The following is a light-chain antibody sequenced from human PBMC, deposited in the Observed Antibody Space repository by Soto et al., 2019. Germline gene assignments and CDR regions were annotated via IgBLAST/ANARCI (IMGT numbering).Light chain of an antibody. Sequence: AIQMTQSPSSFSATTGDRVTITCRASQGISSYLAWYQQKPGKAPKLLIYAASTLQSGVPSRFSGSGSGTDFTLTISCLQSEDFATYYCQQYYSYPPYTFGQGTKVDIK. V-gene: IGKV1-8*01. CDR3: QQYYSYPPYT. CDR1: QGISSY. J-gene: IGKJ2*01. CDR2: AAS.